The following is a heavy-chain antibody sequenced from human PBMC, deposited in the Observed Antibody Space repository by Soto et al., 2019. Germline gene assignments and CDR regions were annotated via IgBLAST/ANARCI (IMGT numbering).Heavy chain of an antibody. CDR3: ARLKMVRAPLDV. Sequence: PGGSLRLSCSASGFTFSEYSMHWVRQAPGKGLQYVSTISSDGDITYYADSVKGRFTISRDNSKNTLYLQMNSLRPEDTAVYYCARLKMVRAPLDVWGQGTTVTVSS. D-gene: IGHD3-10*01. CDR1: GFTFSEYS. CDR2: ISSDGDIT. J-gene: IGHJ6*02. V-gene: IGHV3-64*04.